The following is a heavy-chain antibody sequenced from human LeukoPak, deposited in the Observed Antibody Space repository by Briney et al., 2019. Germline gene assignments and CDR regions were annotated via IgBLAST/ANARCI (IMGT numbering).Heavy chain of an antibody. CDR1: GYTFTGYY. J-gene: IGHJ4*02. V-gene: IGHV1-46*01. Sequence: GASVKVSCKASGYTFTGYYIHWVRQAPGQGLEWMGIINPSGGSTNDAQKFQGGVTMTRDMSTSTVYMELSSLRSEDTAVYYCARALAAAAGRRAAMMGDWGQGTLVTVSS. D-gene: IGHD6-13*01. CDR2: INPSGGST. CDR3: ARALAAAAGRRAAMMGD.